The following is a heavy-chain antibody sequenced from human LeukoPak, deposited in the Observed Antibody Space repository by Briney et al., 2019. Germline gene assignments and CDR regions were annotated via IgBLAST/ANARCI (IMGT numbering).Heavy chain of an antibody. V-gene: IGHV4-30-2*01. CDR2: IYHSGST. D-gene: IGHD6-19*01. J-gene: IGHJ4*02. CDR1: GGSISSGGYY. CDR3: ARDLLTYSSGWYDDY. Sequence: TLSLTCTVSGGSISSGGYYWSWIRQPPGKGLEWIGYIYHSGSTNYNPSLKSRVTISVDKSKNQFSLKLSFVTAADTAVYYCARDLLTYSSGWYDDYWGQGTLVTVSS.